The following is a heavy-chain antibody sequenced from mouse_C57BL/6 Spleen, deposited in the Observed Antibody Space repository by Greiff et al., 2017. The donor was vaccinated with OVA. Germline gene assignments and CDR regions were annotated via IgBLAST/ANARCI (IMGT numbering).Heavy chain of an antibody. CDR2: SRNKANDYTT. CDR1: GFTFSDFY. D-gene: IGHD1-1*01. Sequence: EVKVVESGGGLVQSGRSLRLSCATSGFTFSDFYMEWVRQAPGKGLEWIAASRNKANDYTTEYSASVKGRFIVSRDTSQSILYLQMNALRAEDTAIYYCARDALLPHWYFDVWGTGTTVTVSS. J-gene: IGHJ1*03. V-gene: IGHV7-1*01. CDR3: ARDALLPHWYFDV.